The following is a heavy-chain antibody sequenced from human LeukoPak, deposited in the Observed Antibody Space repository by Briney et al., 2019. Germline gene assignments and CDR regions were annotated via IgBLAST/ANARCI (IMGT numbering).Heavy chain of an antibody. J-gene: IGHJ5*02. CDR3: ARLGAAVFNWFDP. V-gene: IGHV4-59*08. CDR2: IYYSGST. D-gene: IGHD6-13*01. Sequence: SETLSPTCTVSGGSISSYYWSWIRQPPGKGLEWIGYIYYSGSTNYNPSLKSRVTISVDTSKNQFSLKLSSVTAADTAVYYCARLGAAVFNWFDPWGQGTLVTVSS. CDR1: GGSISSYY.